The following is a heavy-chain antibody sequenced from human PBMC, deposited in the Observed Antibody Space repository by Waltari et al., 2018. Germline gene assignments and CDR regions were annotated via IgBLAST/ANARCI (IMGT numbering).Heavy chain of an antibody. V-gene: IGHV3-23*04. CDR1: GFACATYC. CDR2: ISGSGGTT. CDR3: AKSSGSYYEVFDR. J-gene: IGHJ4*02. Sequence: EVRLVESGGGLVQRGGALRCSWPASGFACATYCMSWVRQAPGKGLECVSSISGSGGTTYYADSVKGRFTMSKDFSKNTLFLQMNSVRVDDTADYYCAKSSGSYYEVFDRWGRGTLVTVSS. D-gene: IGHD1-26*01.